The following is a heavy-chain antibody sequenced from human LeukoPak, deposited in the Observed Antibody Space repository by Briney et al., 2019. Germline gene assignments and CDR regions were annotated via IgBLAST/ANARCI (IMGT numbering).Heavy chain of an antibody. J-gene: IGHJ5*02. CDR2: ISSSSSYI. CDR1: GFTFDDYA. CDR3: ARDKWDIVVVPAADNWFDP. V-gene: IGHV3-21*01. D-gene: IGHD2-2*01. Sequence: GGSLRLSCIGSGFTFDDYAMHWVRQVPGKGLEWVSSISSSSSYIYYADSVKGRFTISRDNAKNSLYLQMNSLRAEDTAVYYCARDKWDIVVVPAADNWFDPWGQGTLVTVSS.